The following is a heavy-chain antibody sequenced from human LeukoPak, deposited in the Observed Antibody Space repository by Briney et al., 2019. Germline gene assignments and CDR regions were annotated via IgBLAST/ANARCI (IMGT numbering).Heavy chain of an antibody. V-gene: IGHV3-48*03. CDR2: ISSGGSTV. CDR3: ARVIIVGATGI. D-gene: IGHD1-26*01. CDR1: GFTFSSYE. J-gene: IGHJ3*02. Sequence: PGGSLRLSCAATGFTFSSYEMNSVRQAPGKGLEWVSYISSGGSTVYYADSVKGRFTISRDNAKNSQYLQMNSLRAEDTAAYYCARVIIVGATGIWGQGTMVTVSS.